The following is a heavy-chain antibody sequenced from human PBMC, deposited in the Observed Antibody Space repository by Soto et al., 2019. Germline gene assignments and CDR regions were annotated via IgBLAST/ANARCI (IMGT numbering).Heavy chain of an antibody. Sequence: SETLSLTWTVSGGSISNYYWTGVRQPPGKGLEWIGYVYYSGSTNYNPSLESRVTISIDASKNQFSLKMKSVTAADKAVYYCVRDDLLIRLAPSAHRALVPVSS. D-gene: IGHD1-26*01. CDR1: GGSISNYY. CDR3: VRDDLLIRLAP. CDR2: VYYSGST. J-gene: IGHJ5*02. V-gene: IGHV4-59*01.